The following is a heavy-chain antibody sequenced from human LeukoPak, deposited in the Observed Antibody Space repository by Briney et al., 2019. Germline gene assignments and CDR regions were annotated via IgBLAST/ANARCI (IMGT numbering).Heavy chain of an antibody. CDR1: GFTFSSYA. Sequence: PGGSLRLSCAASGFTFSSYAMSWVRQAPGKGLEWVSAISGSGGSTYYADSVKGRFTISRDNSKNTLYLQMNSLRAEDTAVCYCAKDPEHGYYFDYWGQGTLVTVSS. D-gene: IGHD1/OR15-1a*01. V-gene: IGHV3-23*01. J-gene: IGHJ4*02. CDR3: AKDPEHGYYFDY. CDR2: ISGSGGST.